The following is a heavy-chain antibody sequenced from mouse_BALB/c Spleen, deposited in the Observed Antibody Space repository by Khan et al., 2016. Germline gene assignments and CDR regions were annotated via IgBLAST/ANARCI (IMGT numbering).Heavy chain of an antibody. V-gene: IGHV5-17*02. CDR2: ISSGSSAI. Sequence: EVELVESGGGLVQPGGSRKLSCAASGFTFSSFGMHWVRQAPEKGLEWVAFISSGSSAIYYADTVKGRFTISRENPTKPLFLPMHSLRSEATAMYYGGRVDYWGQGTTLTVSS. CDR3: GRVDY. J-gene: IGHJ2*01. CDR1: GFTFSSFG.